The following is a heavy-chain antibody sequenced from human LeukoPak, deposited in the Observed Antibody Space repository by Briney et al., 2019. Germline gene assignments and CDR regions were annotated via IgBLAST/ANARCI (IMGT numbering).Heavy chain of an antibody. CDR3: ARKTRWLPHPFDY. CDR2: ISSSSSYI. Sequence: GGSLRLSCAASGFTFSSYSMNWVRQAPGKGLEWVSSISSSSSYIYYADSVKGRFTISRDNAKNSLYLQMNSLRAEDTAVYYCARKTRWLPHPFDYWGQGTLVTVSS. CDR1: GFTFSSYS. V-gene: IGHV3-21*01. J-gene: IGHJ4*02. D-gene: IGHD5-24*01.